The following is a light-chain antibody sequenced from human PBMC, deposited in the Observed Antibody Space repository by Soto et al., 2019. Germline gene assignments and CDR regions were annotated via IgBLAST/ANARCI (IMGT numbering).Light chain of an antibody. CDR1: QGIIDY. CDR2: AAS. CDR3: QKYNTAPQT. J-gene: IGKJ1*01. Sequence: DIQMTQSPSSLSASVGDRVTITCRASQGIIDYVAWFQQKQGKAPTLLIYAASTPQSRVPSRFSGSGSGTDFTLTISSLQPEDVATYYCQKYNTAPQTFGQGTKVEIK. V-gene: IGKV1-27*01.